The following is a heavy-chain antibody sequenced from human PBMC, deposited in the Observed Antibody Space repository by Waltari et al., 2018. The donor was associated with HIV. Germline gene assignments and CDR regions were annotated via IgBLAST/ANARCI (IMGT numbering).Heavy chain of an antibody. J-gene: IGHJ3*02. CDR2: IHYSGST. V-gene: IGHV4-59*01. Sequence: QVQLQESGPGLAKPSETLSLTCTVSGGSIGSYYWSWLRRPPGKGLEWIGYIHYSGSTKFNPSLKSRVSTSVDTSNNQFSLRLTSVTPADTAVYYCARWATYYDGFDIWGQGTMVTVSS. D-gene: IGHD3-22*01. CDR3: ARWATYYDGFDI. CDR1: GGSIGSYY.